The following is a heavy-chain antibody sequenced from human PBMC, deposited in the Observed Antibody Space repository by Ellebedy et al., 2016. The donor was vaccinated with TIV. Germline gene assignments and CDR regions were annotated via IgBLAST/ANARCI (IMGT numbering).Heavy chain of an antibody. D-gene: IGHD1-7*01. J-gene: IGHJ5*02. V-gene: IGHV3-20*04. Sequence: GESLKISCAASGFTFDDYGMSWVRQAPGKGLEWVSGIKWNGGSTGYADSVKGRFTISRDNAKNSLYLQMNSLRDEDTAVYYCARDRVGLELRGWFDPWGQGTLVTVSS. CDR1: GFTFDDYG. CDR2: IKWNGGST. CDR3: ARDRVGLELRGWFDP.